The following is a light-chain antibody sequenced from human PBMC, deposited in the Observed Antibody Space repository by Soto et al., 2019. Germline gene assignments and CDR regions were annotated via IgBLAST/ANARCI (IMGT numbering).Light chain of an antibody. J-gene: IGKJ1*01. V-gene: IGKV1-27*01. CDR3: QNYHSAPWT. CDR1: QAISNF. CDR2: GAS. Sequence: IQMTQSPSTLSASVGDRVPITCRASQAISNFLAWYQQKPGKVPKLLMYGASTLPSGVPSRFSGSGSGTDFTLTISSLQPEDVATYYCQNYHSAPWTFGQGTKVDIK.